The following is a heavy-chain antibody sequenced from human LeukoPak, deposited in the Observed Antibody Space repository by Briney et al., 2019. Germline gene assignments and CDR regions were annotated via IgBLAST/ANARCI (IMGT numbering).Heavy chain of an antibody. Sequence: GGSLRLSCAASGFTVSSNFMSWVRQAPGKGLEWVSLIYSGGSTYYADSVKGRFTTSRDNSKNTLYLQINSLRAEDTAVYYCAGAKNSGYEYWGQGTLVTVSS. CDR3: AGAKNSGYEY. J-gene: IGHJ4*02. D-gene: IGHD5-12*01. V-gene: IGHV3-53*01. CDR2: IYSGGST. CDR1: GFTVSSNF.